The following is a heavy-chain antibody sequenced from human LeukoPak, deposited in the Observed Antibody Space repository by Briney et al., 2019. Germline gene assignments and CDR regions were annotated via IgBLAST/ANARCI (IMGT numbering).Heavy chain of an antibody. CDR3: ATEIVTYYYGSGSYHH. J-gene: IGHJ4*02. D-gene: IGHD3-10*01. V-gene: IGHV3-7*03. CDR1: GFTFSSYW. Sequence: GGSLRLSCAASGFTFSSYWMSWVRQAPGKGLEWVANIKQDGSEKYYVDSVKGRFTISRDNAKNSLYLQMNSLRSEDTAVYYCATEIVTYYYGSGSYHHWGQGTLVTVSS. CDR2: IKQDGSEK.